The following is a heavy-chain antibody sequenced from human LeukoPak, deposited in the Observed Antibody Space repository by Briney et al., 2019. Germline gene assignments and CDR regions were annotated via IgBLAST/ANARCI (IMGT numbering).Heavy chain of an antibody. Sequence: ASVKVSCKASGYTFTGYYMHWVRQAPGQGLEWMGWINPNSGGTNYAQKFQGRVTMTRDTSISTAYMELSRLRSDDTAVYYCASAPDRRGFSGYYDYWGQGTLVTVSS. V-gene: IGHV1-2*02. CDR1: GYTFTGYY. D-gene: IGHD3-22*01. CDR3: ASAPDRRGFSGYYDY. J-gene: IGHJ4*02. CDR2: INPNSGGT.